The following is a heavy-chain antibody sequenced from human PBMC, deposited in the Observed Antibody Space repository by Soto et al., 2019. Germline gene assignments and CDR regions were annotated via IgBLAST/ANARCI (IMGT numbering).Heavy chain of an antibody. V-gene: IGHV3-30-3*01. D-gene: IGHD1-26*01. CDR1: GFTCSRHA. Sequence: GGSLRLSCAASGFTCSRHAMHWVLQAPGKGLEWVALISYDGSTKCHADSVRGRFTISRDNSKNTLFLQMNTLRTEDTALYYCARDRGWELFYYFYDMDVWGQGTTVTVSS. J-gene: IGHJ6*02. CDR2: ISYDGSTK. CDR3: ARDRGWELFYYFYDMDV.